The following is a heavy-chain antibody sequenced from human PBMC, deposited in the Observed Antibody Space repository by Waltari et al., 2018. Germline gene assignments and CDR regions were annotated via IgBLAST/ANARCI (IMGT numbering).Heavy chain of an antibody. Sequence: QVQLQESGPGLVKPSETLSLTCTVSGGSISSYYWSWIRQPAGKGLEWIGRIYTSGSTNYNPALKSRVTRSVDTSKNQCSRKLSSVTAADTAVYYWARGRYCGGDCYSAPDYWGQGTLVTVSS. V-gene: IGHV4-4*07. CDR3: ARGRYCGGDCYSAPDY. J-gene: IGHJ4*02. D-gene: IGHD2-21*01. CDR2: IYTSGST. CDR1: GGSISSYY.